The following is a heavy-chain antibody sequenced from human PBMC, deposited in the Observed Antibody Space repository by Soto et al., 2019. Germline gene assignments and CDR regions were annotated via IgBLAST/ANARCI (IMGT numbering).Heavy chain of an antibody. CDR1: GFSLSTSGVG. CDR2: IYWDDDK. J-gene: IGHJ3*02. Sequence: SGPTLVNPTQTLTLTCTFSGFSLSTSGVGVGWIRQPPGKALEWLALIYWDDDKRYSPSLKSRLTITKDTSKNQVVLTMTNMDPVDTATYYCAHRSDVLRYFDWLQLRQRGDAFDIWGQGTMVTVSS. D-gene: IGHD3-9*01. CDR3: AHRSDVLRYFDWLQLRQRGDAFDI. V-gene: IGHV2-5*02.